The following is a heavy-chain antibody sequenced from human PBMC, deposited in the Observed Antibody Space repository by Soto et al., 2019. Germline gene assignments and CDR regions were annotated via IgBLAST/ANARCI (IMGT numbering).Heavy chain of an antibody. D-gene: IGHD6-13*01. Sequence: GGSLRLSCAASGFTFSSYSMNWVRQAPGKGLEWVSSISSSSSYIYYADSVKGRFTISRDNAKNSLYLQMNSLRAEDTAVYYCARELAAAGRGYYYYGMDVWGQGTTVTVSS. CDR3: ARELAAAGRGYYYYGMDV. J-gene: IGHJ6*02. V-gene: IGHV3-21*01. CDR2: ISSSSSYI. CDR1: GFTFSSYS.